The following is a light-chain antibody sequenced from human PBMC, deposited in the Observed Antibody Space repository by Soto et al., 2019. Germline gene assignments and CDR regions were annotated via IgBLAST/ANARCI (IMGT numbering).Light chain of an antibody. Sequence: QSALTQPASVSGSPGQSITVSCIGTSSDVGGYNYVSWYQQHPGKAPKLMIHDVSNRPSGLSNRFSGSKSGNTASLTISGLQAEDEAYYYCSSYASSNTQVFGAGTKLTVL. V-gene: IGLV2-14*03. CDR1: SSDVGGYNY. CDR3: SSYASSNTQV. CDR2: DVS. J-gene: IGLJ2*01.